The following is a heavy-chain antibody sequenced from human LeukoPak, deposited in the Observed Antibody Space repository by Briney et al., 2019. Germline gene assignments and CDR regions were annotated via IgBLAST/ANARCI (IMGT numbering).Heavy chain of an antibody. D-gene: IGHD2-15*01. CDR3: ARGGVRCSGGSCYSTWFDP. J-gene: IGHJ5*02. Sequence: ASVKVSCKASGYTFTGYYMHWVRQAPGQGLEWMGWINPNSDGTNYAQKFQGRVTMTRDTSISTAYMELSRLRSDDTAVYYCARGGVRCSGGSCYSTWFDPWGQGTLVTVSS. CDR1: GYTFTGYY. CDR2: INPNSDGT. V-gene: IGHV1-2*02.